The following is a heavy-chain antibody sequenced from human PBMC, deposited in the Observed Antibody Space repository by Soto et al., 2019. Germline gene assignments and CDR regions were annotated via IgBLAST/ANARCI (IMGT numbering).Heavy chain of an antibody. Sequence: SETLSLTCTVYGGSFSGYYWNWVRQPPGRGLEWIGEITHSGSTNYNPSLKSRVTISGDTPKSQFSLNLRSVTAADTAVYYCARHDFGVVNNWFDPWGQGTLVTVSS. D-gene: IGHD3-3*01. CDR1: GGSFSGYY. CDR3: ARHDFGVVNNWFDP. V-gene: IGHV4-34*01. J-gene: IGHJ5*02. CDR2: ITHSGST.